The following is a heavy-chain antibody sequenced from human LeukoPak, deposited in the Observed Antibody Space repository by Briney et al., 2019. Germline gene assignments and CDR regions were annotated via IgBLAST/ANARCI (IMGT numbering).Heavy chain of an antibody. V-gene: IGHV4-59*02. D-gene: IGHD2-2*01. CDR1: GDSVSNNY. CDR2: LYYTGST. CDR3: ARMEECRLHATMAFDF. Sequence: SETLSLTCTVSGDSVSNNYWGWIRQPPGKGLEWIAYLYYTGSTYYNPSLQSRVSISADTSKKQVSLKMTSVTAADTAIYYCARMEECRLHATMAFDFWGRGTAVTVSA. J-gene: IGHJ3*01.